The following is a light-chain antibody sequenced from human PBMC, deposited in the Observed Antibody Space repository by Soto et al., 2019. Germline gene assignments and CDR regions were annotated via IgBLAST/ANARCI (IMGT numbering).Light chain of an antibody. CDR2: KGT. CDR3: CSSAPESTYV. CDR1: SSDVGAYDS. V-gene: IGLV2-23*01. J-gene: IGLJ1*01. Sequence: QSVLAQPASVSGSPGQSITISCTGTSSDVGAYDSVSWYQQHPHKAPQLIIYKGTQRPSGVSNRFSGSTSGNAASLTTSGLQADDEADYFCCSSAPESTYVCGTGTKVTVL.